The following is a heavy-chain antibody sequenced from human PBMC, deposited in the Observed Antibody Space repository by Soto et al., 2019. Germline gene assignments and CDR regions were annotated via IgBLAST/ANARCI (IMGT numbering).Heavy chain of an antibody. D-gene: IGHD5-18*01. CDR1: GYSFTSYW. CDR3: ARDYSYGYDYYYGMDV. J-gene: IGHJ6*02. V-gene: IGHV5-10-1*01. Sequence: PGESLKISCKGSGYSFTSYWISWVRQMPGKGLEWMGRIDPSDSYTNYSPSFQGHVTISADKSISTAYLQWSSLKASDTVMYYCARDYSYGYDYYYGMDVWGQGTTVTVSS. CDR2: IDPSDSYT.